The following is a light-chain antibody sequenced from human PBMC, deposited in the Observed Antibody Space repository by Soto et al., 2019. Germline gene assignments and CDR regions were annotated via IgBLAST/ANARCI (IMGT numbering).Light chain of an antibody. Sequence: QSVLTQPRSVSGSPGQSVTISCTGTSSDVGRYNYVSWYQHHPGKAPKLMIYDVSTRPSGVPDRFSGSKSGTTASLTISGLQAEDEADYYCCSYAGSPYVFGTGTKVTVL. CDR3: CSYAGSPYV. CDR2: DVS. V-gene: IGLV2-11*01. J-gene: IGLJ1*01. CDR1: SSDVGRYNY.